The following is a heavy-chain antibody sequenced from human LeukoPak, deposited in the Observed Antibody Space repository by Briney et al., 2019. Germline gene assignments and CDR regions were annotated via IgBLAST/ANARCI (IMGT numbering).Heavy chain of an antibody. D-gene: IGHD6-19*01. J-gene: IGHJ4*02. CDR1: GXSFTSYC. Sequence: GESLKISFKGSGXSFTSYCIGWVRQMPGKGLEWMGIIYPGDSGTRYSPSFQGQVTISADKSTNTAYLQWSSLKASDSAMYFCARGGTGWPFDYWGQGTLVTVSS. V-gene: IGHV5-51*01. CDR2: IYPGDSGT. CDR3: ARGGTGWPFDY.